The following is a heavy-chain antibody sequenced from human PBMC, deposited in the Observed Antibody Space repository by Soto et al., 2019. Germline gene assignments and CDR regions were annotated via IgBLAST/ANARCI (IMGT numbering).Heavy chain of an antibody. CDR2: IWYDGSNK. CDR3: ARDDSGVVVTTYAFDI. J-gene: IGHJ3*02. Sequence: PGGSLRLSCAASGFTFSSYGMHWFRQAPGKGLEWVAVIWYDGSNKYYADSVKGRFTISRDNSKNTLYLQMNSLRAEDTAVYYCARDDSGVVVTTYAFDIWGQGTMVTVSS. CDR1: GFTFSSYG. D-gene: IGHD2-21*02. V-gene: IGHV3-33*01.